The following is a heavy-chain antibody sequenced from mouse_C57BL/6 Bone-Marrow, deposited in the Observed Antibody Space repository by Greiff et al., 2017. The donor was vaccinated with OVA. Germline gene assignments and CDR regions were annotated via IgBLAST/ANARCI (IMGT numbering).Heavy chain of an antibody. CDR3: ARRAVVAKWYFGV. Sequence: QVHVKQSGAELVKPGASVKLSCKASGYTFTSYWMHWVKQRPGQGLEWIGMIHPNSGSTNYNEKFKSKATLTVDKSSSTAYMHLSSLTSEDSAVYYCARRAVVAKWYFGVWGTRTTVSVSS. J-gene: IGHJ1*03. D-gene: IGHD1-1*01. CDR2: IHPNSGST. V-gene: IGHV1-64*01. CDR1: GYTFTSYW.